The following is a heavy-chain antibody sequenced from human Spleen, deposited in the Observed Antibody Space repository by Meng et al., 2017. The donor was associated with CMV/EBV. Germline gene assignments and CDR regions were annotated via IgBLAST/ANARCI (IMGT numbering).Heavy chain of an antibody. CDR2: INPNSGGT. CDR1: GYTFSGYY. V-gene: IGHV1-2*02. CDR3: ARVLGDYDGDWFDP. J-gene: IGHJ5*02. D-gene: IGHD4-17*01. Sequence: KASGYTFSGYYMHWVRQAPGQGLEWMGWINPNSGGTNYAQKFQGRLTMTRDTSISTAYMELSRLRSDDTAVYYCARVLGDYDGDWFDPWGQGTLVTVSS.